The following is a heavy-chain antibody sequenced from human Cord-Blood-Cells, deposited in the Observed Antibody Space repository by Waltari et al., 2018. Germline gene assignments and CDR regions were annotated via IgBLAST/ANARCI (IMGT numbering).Heavy chain of an antibody. CDR3: ARFYQLGAFDI. D-gene: IGHD2-2*01. CDR2: ISMSSSYI. CDR1: GFTFSSYS. J-gene: IGHJ3*02. Sequence: EVQLVESGGGLVKPGGSLRLSCAASGFTFSSYSMNWVRQAPGKGLEWVSYISMSSSYIYYADSLKGRFTISRDNAKNSLYLQMNSLRAEDTAVYYCARFYQLGAFDIWGQGTMVTVSS. V-gene: IGHV3-21*01.